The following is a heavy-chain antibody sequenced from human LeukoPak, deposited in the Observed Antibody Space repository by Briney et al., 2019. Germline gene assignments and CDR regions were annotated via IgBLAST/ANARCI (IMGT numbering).Heavy chain of an antibody. CDR1: GYTFTGYY. CDR3: AKGRVVAGTKSLTYNWLDP. V-gene: IGHV1-2*02. D-gene: IGHD6-19*01. Sequence: ASVKVSCKASGYTFTGYYIHWVRQAPGQGLEWMGWINPNSGGTEYAQKFQGRVTMTRDTSISQAYMGLSRLRSDDTAVYYCAKGRVVAGTKSLTYNWLDPWGQGTLVTVSS. J-gene: IGHJ5*02. CDR2: INPNSGGT.